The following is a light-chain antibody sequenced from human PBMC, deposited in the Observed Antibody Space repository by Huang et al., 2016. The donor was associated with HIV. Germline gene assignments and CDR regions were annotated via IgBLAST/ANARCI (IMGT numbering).Light chain of an antibody. J-gene: IGKJ4*01. Sequence: DIVMTQSPDSLAVSLGERATINCKSSQTVLYSSNNRNYLAWYQQKTGQPPKLLSYWATTLASGVPDRFSGSGSGTDFTLPISSLQAEDVSVYYCQQYYSAPSLTCGGGTKVAIK. CDR3: QQYYSAPSLT. CDR2: WAT. CDR1: QTVLYSSNNRNY. V-gene: IGKV4-1*01.